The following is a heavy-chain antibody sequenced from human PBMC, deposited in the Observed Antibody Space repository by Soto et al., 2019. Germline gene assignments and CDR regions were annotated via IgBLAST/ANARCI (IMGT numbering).Heavy chain of an antibody. V-gene: IGHV3-23*01. D-gene: IGHD3-9*01. CDR1: GFTFSSYA. Sequence: EVQLLESGGGLVQPGGSLRLSCAASGFTFSSYAMSWVRQAPGKGLEWVSAISCSGGSTSYADSVKGRFTISRDNSKNTLYLQMNSLRAEDTAVYYCAKDGNPIPYLTGYYRLGWCEPWCQGTLVTVSS. CDR2: ISCSGGST. J-gene: IGHJ5*02. CDR3: AKDGNPIPYLTGYYRLGWCEP.